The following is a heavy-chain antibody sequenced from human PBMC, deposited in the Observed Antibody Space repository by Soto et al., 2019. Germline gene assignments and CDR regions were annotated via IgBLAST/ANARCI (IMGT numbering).Heavy chain of an antibody. J-gene: IGHJ4*02. Sequence: GGSLRLSCAASGFTFSSYGMHWVRQAPGKGLEWVAVIWYDGSNKYYADSVKGRFTISRDNSKNTLYLQMNSLRAEDTAVYYCARDYGSGELPDYWGQGTLVTVSS. D-gene: IGHD3-10*01. V-gene: IGHV3-33*01. CDR2: IWYDGSNK. CDR3: ARDYGSGELPDY. CDR1: GFTFSSYG.